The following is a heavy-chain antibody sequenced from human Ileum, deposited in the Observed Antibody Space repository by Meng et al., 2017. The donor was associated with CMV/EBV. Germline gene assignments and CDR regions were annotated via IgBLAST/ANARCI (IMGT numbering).Heavy chain of an antibody. CDR3: ARLGSSSWYFDY. CDR2: ISHSGTT. V-gene: IGHV4-39*01. CDR1: GGSMTSSTYD. D-gene: IGHD6-13*01. J-gene: IGHJ4*02. Sequence: GGSMTSSTYDWAWIRQPPGKGQEWIGSISHSGTTYYNPSLKSRVTISVDTSKNQFSLNLNSVTAADTAVYYCARLGSSSWYFDYWGQGTLVTVSS.